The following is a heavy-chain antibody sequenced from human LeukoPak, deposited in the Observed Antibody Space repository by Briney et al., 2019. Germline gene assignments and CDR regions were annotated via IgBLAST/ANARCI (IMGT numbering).Heavy chain of an antibody. Sequence: GASVKVSCKASGYTFTSYYMHWVRQAPGQGLEWMGIINPSGGSTSYAQKFQGRVTMTRDTSTSTVYMELSSLRSEDTAVYYCARHTMVRGGRGYYYGMDVWGQGTTVTVSS. CDR1: GYTFTSYY. J-gene: IGHJ6*02. CDR3: ARHTMVRGGRGYYYGMDV. D-gene: IGHD3-10*01. CDR2: INPSGGST. V-gene: IGHV1-46*01.